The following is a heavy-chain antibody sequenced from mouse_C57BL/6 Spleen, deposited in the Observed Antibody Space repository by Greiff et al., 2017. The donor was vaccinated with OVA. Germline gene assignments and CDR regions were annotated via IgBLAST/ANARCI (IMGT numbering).Heavy chain of an antibody. Sequence: QVQLQQSGPELVNPGASVKISCKASGYAFSSSWMNWVKQRPGKGLEWIGRIYPGDGDTNYNGKFKGKATLTADKSSSTAYMQLSSLTSEDSAVYFCARYWDEGYFDVWGTGTTVTVSS. CDR3: ARYWDEGYFDV. V-gene: IGHV1-82*01. D-gene: IGHD4-1*01. J-gene: IGHJ1*03. CDR1: GYAFSSSW. CDR2: IYPGDGDT.